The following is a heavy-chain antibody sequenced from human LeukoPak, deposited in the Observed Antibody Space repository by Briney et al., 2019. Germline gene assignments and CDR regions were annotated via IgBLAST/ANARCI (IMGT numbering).Heavy chain of an antibody. V-gene: IGHV3-9*01. D-gene: IGHD6-19*01. J-gene: IGHJ4*02. Sequence: GRSPRLSCAASGFTFDDYAMHWVRQAPGKSLEWVSGISWNSGSIGYADSVKGRFTISRDNAKNSLYLQMNTLRAEDTALYYCAKDAYSSGWFFDYSGPGTLVTVSS. CDR1: GFTFDDYA. CDR3: AKDAYSSGWFFDY. CDR2: ISWNSGSI.